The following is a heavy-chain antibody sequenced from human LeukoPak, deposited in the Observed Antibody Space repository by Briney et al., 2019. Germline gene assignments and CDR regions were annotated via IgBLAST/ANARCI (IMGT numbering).Heavy chain of an antibody. CDR2: IYTSGST. Sequence: SETLSLTCTVSGGSISSYYWSWIRQPAGKGMEWIGRIYTSGSTNYHPSLNSRVTLSVDTSKNQFSLKLSSVTASDTAVYYCARGGWELPPHYFDYWGQGTLVTVSS. J-gene: IGHJ4*02. CDR3: ARGGWELPPHYFDY. CDR1: GGSISSYY. D-gene: IGHD1-26*01. V-gene: IGHV4-4*07.